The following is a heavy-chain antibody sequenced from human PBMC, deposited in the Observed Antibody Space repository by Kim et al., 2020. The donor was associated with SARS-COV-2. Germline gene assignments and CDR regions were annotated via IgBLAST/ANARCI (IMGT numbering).Heavy chain of an antibody. J-gene: IGHJ4*02. Sequence: SETLSLTCAVYGESFSGYQWSWIRQSPGKGLEWIGEIDQSGSTNYNPSLKSRVTISADTSKNQFSLKLSSVTAADTAVYYCARGRGRITMIVVVITAAEYYFDSWGQGTPVTVSS. CDR3: ARGRGRITMIVVVITAAEYYFDS. D-gene: IGHD3-22*01. V-gene: IGHV4-34*01. CDR1: GESFSGYQ. CDR2: IDQSGST.